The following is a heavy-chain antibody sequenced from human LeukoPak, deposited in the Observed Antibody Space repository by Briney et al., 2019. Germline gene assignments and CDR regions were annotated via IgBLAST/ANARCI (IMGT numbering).Heavy chain of an antibody. V-gene: IGHV3-23*01. D-gene: IGHD6-13*01. CDR1: GLTFSSYA. CDR2: ISGSGGST. CDR3: AKGSVAAEGTSEK. Sequence: GGSLRLSCEASGLTFSSYAMNWVRQAPGEGLEWVSAISGSGGSTYYADSVKGRFTISRDNSKSTLYLQMSSLRAEDTAVYYCAKGSVAAEGTSEKWGRGTLVTVSS. J-gene: IGHJ4*02.